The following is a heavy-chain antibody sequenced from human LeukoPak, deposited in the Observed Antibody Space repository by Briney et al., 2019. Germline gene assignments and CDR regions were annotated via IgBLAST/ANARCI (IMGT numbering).Heavy chain of an antibody. CDR3: ARGTMVRGVIEY. J-gene: IGHJ4*02. V-gene: IGHV1-2*02. CDR1: GYTFTGYY. Sequence: ASVKVSCKASGYTFTGYYMHWARQAPGQGLEWMGWINPNSGGTNYAQKFQGRVTMTRDTSISTAYMELSRLRSDDTAVYYCARGTMVRGVIEYWGQGTLVTVSS. D-gene: IGHD3-10*01. CDR2: INPNSGGT.